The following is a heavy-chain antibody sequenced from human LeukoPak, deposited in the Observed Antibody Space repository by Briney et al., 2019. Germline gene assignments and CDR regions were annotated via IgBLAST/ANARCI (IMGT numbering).Heavy chain of an antibody. CDR2: MNPNSGNT. CDR3: ARVNWGCSSTSCPRYFDY. J-gene: IGHJ4*02. Sequence: ASVKVSCKASGYTFTSYDINWVRQATGQRLEWMGWMNPNSGNTGYAQKFQGRVTITRNTSISTAYMELSSLRSEDTAVYYCARVNWGCSSTSCPRYFDYWGQGTLVTVSS. CDR1: GYTFTSYD. D-gene: IGHD2-2*01. V-gene: IGHV1-8*03.